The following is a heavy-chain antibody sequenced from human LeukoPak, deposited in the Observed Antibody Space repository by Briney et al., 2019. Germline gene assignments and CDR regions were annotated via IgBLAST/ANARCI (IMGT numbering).Heavy chain of an antibody. J-gene: IGHJ6*03. D-gene: IGHD3-9*01. Sequence: SVKVSCKASGGTLTSYTISWVRQAPGQGLEWRGRIIPILGIANYAQKFQGRVTITADKSTSTAYMELSSLRSEDTAVYYCARALGAGIYDILTGYYKNPYYYYYMDVWGKGTTVTVSS. V-gene: IGHV1-69*02. CDR3: ARALGAGIYDILTGYYKNPYYYYYMDV. CDR2: IIPILGIA. CDR1: GGTLTSYT.